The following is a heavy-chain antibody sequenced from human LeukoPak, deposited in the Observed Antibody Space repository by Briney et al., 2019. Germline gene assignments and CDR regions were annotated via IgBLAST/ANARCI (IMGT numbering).Heavy chain of an antibody. D-gene: IGHD2-15*01. J-gene: IGHJ4*02. CDR3: ARHGVVVVAGFDY. CDR1: GGSMSSSSYY. V-gene: IGHV4-39*01. Sequence: SETLSLTCTVSGGSMSSSSYYWGWIRQPPGKGLEWIGSIFYSGSTYYNPSLKSRVTISVDTSKNQFSLKLSSVTAADTAVYYCARHGVVVVAGFDYWGQGTLVTVSS. CDR2: IFYSGST.